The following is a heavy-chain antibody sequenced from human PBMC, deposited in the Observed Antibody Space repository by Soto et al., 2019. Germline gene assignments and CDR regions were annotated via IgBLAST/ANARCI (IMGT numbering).Heavy chain of an antibody. D-gene: IGHD6-13*01. Sequence: QVQLVESGGGVVQPGRSLRLSCAASGFTFSSYGMHWVRQAPGKGLEWVAVISYDGSNKYYADSVKGRFTISRDNSKNTLYLQMNSLRAEDTAVYYCAKVSKQLAGWFDPWGQGTLVTVSS. J-gene: IGHJ5*02. V-gene: IGHV3-30*18. CDR2: ISYDGSNK. CDR1: GFTFSSYG. CDR3: AKVSKQLAGWFDP.